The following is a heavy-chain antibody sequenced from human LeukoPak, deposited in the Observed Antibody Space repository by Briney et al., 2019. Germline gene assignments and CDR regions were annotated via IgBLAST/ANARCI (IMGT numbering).Heavy chain of an antibody. CDR3: AKKKGSGYYYAFDY. CDR2: ISGSGGST. Sequence: QPGGSLRLSCAASGFTFSSYAMSWVRQAPGKGLDWVSAISGSGGSTYYADSVKGRFTISRDNSKNTLYLQMNSLRAEDTAVYYCAKKKGSGYYYAFDYWGQGTLVTVSS. D-gene: IGHD3-22*01. V-gene: IGHV3-23*01. J-gene: IGHJ4*02. CDR1: GFTFSSYA.